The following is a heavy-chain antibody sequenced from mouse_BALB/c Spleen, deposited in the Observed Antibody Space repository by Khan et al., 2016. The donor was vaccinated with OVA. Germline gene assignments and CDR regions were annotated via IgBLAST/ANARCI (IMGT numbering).Heavy chain of an antibody. CDR2: IRGDSTTI. D-gene: IGHD1-1*01. J-gene: IGHJ2*01. CDR1: GFTFSTYG. V-gene: IGHV5-17*02. CDR3: ATSYYYGYYFDY. Sequence: EEELVEPGGDLVQPGGSRKLSCAASGFTFSTYGMHWVRQATEKGLEWVAYIRGDSTTIYYADTVTGRITISRNKPTHTLFLQMTSRMAEDTAMYYGATSYYYGYYFDYWGPGTTLTVSS.